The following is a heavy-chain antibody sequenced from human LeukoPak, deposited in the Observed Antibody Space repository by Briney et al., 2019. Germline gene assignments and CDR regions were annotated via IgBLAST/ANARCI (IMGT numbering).Heavy chain of an antibody. CDR3: AREDIVVVPAATHYYYYYMDV. V-gene: IGHV4-4*07. D-gene: IGHD2-2*01. CDR2: IYTSGST. J-gene: IGHJ6*03. Sequence: SETLSLTCTVSGGSISSYYWSWIRQPAGKGLEWIGRIYTSGSTNYNPSLKSRVTMSVDTSKNQFSLKLSSVTAADTAVYYCAREDIVVVPAATHYYYYYMDVWGKGTTVTVSS. CDR1: GGSISSYY.